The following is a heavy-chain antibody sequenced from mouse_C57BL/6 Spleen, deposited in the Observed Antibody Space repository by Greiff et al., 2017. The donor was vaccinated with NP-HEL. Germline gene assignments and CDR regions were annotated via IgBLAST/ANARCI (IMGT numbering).Heavy chain of an antibody. Sequence: QVQLQQPGAELVRPGSSVKLSCKASGYTFTSYWMDWVKQRPGQGLEWIGNIYPSDSETHYNQKFKDKATLTVDKSSSTAYMQLSSLTSEDSAVYYCARSVYREYFDYWGQGTTLTVSS. CDR2: IYPSDSET. CDR3: ARSVYREYFDY. CDR1: GYTFTSYW. V-gene: IGHV1-61*01. D-gene: IGHD5-1*01. J-gene: IGHJ2*01.